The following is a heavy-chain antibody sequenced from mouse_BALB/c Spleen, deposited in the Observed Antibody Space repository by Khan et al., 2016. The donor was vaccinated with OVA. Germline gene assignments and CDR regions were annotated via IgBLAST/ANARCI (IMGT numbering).Heavy chain of an antibody. CDR2: IWAGGSN. CDR3: AKDPPYYAMDY. Sequence: QVQLQQSGPGLVAPSQSLSITCTVSGFSLTDYAVSWIRQPPGKGLEWLGVIWAGGSNYYNSALKSRLSISKDNSKSQVFLKMNSLQTDDTAMYYCAKDPPYYAMDYWGQGTSVTVSS. V-gene: IGHV2-6-5*01. J-gene: IGHJ4*01. CDR1: GFSLTDYA.